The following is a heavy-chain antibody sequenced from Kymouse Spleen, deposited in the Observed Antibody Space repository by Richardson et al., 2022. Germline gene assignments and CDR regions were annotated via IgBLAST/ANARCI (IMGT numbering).Heavy chain of an antibody. CDR3: ARDGIAARPDDYYYGMDV. Sequence: QVQLQESGPGLVKPSETLSLTCTVSGGSVSSGSYYWSWIRQPPGKGLEWIGYIYYSGSTNYNPSLKSRVTISVDTSKNQFSLKLSSVTAADTAVYYCARDGIAARPDDYYYGMDVWGQGTTVTVSS. CDR2: IYYSGST. J-gene: IGHJ6*02. D-gene: IGHD6-6*01. CDR1: GGSVSSGSYY. V-gene: IGHV4-61*01.